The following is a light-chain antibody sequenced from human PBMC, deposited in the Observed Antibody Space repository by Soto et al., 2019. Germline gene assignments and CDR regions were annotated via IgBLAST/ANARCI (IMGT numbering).Light chain of an antibody. V-gene: IGKV1-5*03. Sequence: DIPMTQFPSTLSASVGDQVTITCRASQNIQYFLAWYQQKPGKAPKLLIYLASRLEGGVPSRFSGSGSGTEFTLTINSLQPDDFAIYFCQQYNSHSYYSFGQGTKLEVK. CDR3: QQYNSHSYYS. CDR2: LAS. CDR1: QNIQYF. J-gene: IGKJ2*03.